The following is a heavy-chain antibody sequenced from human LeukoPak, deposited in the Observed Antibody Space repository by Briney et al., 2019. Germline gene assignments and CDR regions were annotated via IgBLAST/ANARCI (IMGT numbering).Heavy chain of an antibody. Sequence: GASVKVSCKASGYTFTSYYMHWVRQAPGQGLEWMGIVNPSGGSTSYAQKFQGRVTITADKSTSTAYMELSSLRSEDTAVYYCARGFRQWLPRGDAFDIWGQGTMVTVSS. CDR3: ARGFRQWLPRGDAFDI. D-gene: IGHD6-19*01. CDR2: VNPSGGST. J-gene: IGHJ3*02. V-gene: IGHV1-46*01. CDR1: GYTFTSYY.